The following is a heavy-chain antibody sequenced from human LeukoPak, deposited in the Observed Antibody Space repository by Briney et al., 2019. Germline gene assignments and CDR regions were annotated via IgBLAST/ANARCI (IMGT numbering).Heavy chain of an antibody. CDR1: GFTFSSSS. V-gene: IGHV3-21*01. CDR2: ISSSSSYI. J-gene: IGHJ4*02. Sequence: KPRGSLRLSRAVSGFTFSSSSMNWVRQAPGKGLEWVSSISSSSSYIYYADSVKGLFTISRDNAKNSLNLQMDSLRADDTAVYYCATSDDLWSGMDNWGQGTLVTVSS. CDR3: ATSDDLWSGMDN. D-gene: IGHD3-3*01.